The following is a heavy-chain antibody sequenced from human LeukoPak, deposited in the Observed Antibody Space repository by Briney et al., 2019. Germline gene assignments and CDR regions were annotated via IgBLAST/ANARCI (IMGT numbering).Heavy chain of an antibody. CDR2: INPSGGST. Sequence: ASVKVSCKSSGYTFTSYYMYWVRQAPGQGLEWMGIINPSGGSTSYAQKFQGRVTMTRDTSTSTVYMELSSLRSEDTAVYYCARGGDPSYYDSSGRFDYWGQGTLVTVSS. J-gene: IGHJ4*02. D-gene: IGHD3-22*01. CDR1: GYTFTSYY. CDR3: ARGGDPSYYDSSGRFDY. V-gene: IGHV1-46*01.